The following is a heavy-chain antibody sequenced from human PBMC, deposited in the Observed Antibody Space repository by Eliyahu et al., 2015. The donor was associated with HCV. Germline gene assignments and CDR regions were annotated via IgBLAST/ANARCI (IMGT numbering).Heavy chain of an antibody. CDR1: GGSVNDGGYF. CDR2: IYNTGSA. D-gene: IGHD3-22*01. J-gene: IGHJ4*02. V-gene: IGHV4-30-4*08. Sequence: QVQLHESGPGLVKPSQTLSLTCTVPGGSVNDGGYFWSWIRQSPEKGLEWIGYIYNTGSAYYNPSLKSRLSISIDTSKNQFSLKLTSVTPSDAAVYYCGSGFYDTSAYYAPDYWGQGSLITVSS. CDR3: GSGFYDTSAYYAPDY.